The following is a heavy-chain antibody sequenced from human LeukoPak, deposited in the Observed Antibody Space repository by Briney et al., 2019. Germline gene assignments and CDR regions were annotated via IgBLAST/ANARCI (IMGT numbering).Heavy chain of an antibody. Sequence: GGSLRLSCAASGFTFSSYAMHWVRQAPGKGLEWVAVISYDGSNKYYADSVKGRFTISRDNSKNTLYLQMDSLRAEDTAVYYCARGGRWLQLDYWGQGTLVTVSS. J-gene: IGHJ4*02. CDR3: ARGGRWLQLDY. D-gene: IGHD5-24*01. CDR2: ISYDGSNK. CDR1: GFTFSSYA. V-gene: IGHV3-30-3*01.